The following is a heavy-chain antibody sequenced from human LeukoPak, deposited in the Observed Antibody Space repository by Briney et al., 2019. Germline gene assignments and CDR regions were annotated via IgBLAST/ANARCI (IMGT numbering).Heavy chain of an antibody. CDR2: ISSSSSYI. D-gene: IGHD2-15*01. CDR1: GFAFISHN. V-gene: IGHV3-21*01. Sequence: GGSLRLSCAASGFAFISHNMNWVRQAPGKGLEWVSSISSSSSYIYYADSVKGRFTISRDNAKNSLYLQMNSLRAEDTAVYYCATFKDIVVVVAATPHYYGMDVWGQGTTVTVSS. CDR3: ATFKDIVVVVAATPHYYGMDV. J-gene: IGHJ6*02.